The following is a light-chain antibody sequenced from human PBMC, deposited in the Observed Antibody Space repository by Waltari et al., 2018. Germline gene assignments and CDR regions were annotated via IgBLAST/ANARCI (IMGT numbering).Light chain of an antibody. V-gene: IGKV2-30*02. CDR3: MQGTHWPYT. CDR1: RSLVHSDGNTH. J-gene: IGKJ2*01. Sequence: DVVMTQSPLSLSVTLGQTASISRTSSRSLVHSDGNTHLVWFHQRPGQSPRRLIYKVSNRDSGVPDRFGGSGSGSDFTLKISYVEAEDVGVYYCMQGTHWPYTFGQGTKLDIK. CDR2: KVS.